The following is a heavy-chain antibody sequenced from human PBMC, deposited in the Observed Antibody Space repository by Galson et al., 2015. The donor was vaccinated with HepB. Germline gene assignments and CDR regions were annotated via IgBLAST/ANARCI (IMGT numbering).Heavy chain of an antibody. V-gene: IGHV3-7*01. CDR3: ARDFVDSGHDY. J-gene: IGHJ4*02. CDR1: GFTFSGYW. CDR2: IKQDGSEK. D-gene: IGHD5-12*01. Sequence: SLRLSCAASGFTFSGYWMTWVRQAPGKGLEWVANIKQDGSEKYYVDSVKGRFTISRDNAKNSLFLQMNSLRAGDTAVYYCARDFVDSGHDYWGQGTLVTVSS.